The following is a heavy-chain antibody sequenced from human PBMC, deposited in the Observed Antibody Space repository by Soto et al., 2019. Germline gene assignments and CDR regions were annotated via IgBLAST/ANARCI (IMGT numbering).Heavy chain of an antibody. J-gene: IGHJ6*03. D-gene: IGHD4-4*01. CDR1: GYTFTSYA. CDR2: INAGNGNT. V-gene: IGHV1-3*01. Sequence: ASVKVSCKASGYTFTSYAMHWVRQAPGQRLEWMGWINAGNGNTKYSQKFQDRVTITRDTSASTAYMELSSLRSEDTAVYYCARGGDYSNYRSYYYMDVWGKGTTVTVXS. CDR3: ARGGDYSNYRSYYYMDV.